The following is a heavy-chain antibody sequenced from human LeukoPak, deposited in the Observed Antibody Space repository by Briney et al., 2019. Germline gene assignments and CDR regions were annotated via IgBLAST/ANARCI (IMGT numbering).Heavy chain of an antibody. CDR1: GYTFTSYD. Sequence: ASVKASCEASGYTFTSYDINWVRQATGQGLEWMGWMNPNSGNTGYAQKFQGRVTMTRNTSISTAYMELSSLRSEDTAVYYCARGQLTGSHFDYWGQGTLVTVSS. D-gene: IGHD1-1*01. J-gene: IGHJ4*02. CDR2: MNPNSGNT. CDR3: ARGQLTGSHFDY. V-gene: IGHV1-8*01.